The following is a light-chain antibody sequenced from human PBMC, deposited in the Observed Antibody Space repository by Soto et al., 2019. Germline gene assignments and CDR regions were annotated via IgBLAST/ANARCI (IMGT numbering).Light chain of an antibody. CDR2: GAS. CDR1: QSFNSIY. Sequence: EIVLTQSPGTLSLSPGERATLSCRASQSFNSIYLAWYQHKPGQAPRLLIYGASSRATGIPDRFSGSGSETDFSLTISRLEPEDFAIYYCQHYGSSPLTTFGGGTKVEI. CDR3: QHYGSSPLTT. J-gene: IGKJ4*01. V-gene: IGKV3-20*01.